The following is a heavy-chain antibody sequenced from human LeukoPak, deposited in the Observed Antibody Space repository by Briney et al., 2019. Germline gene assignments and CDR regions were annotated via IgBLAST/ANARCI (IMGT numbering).Heavy chain of an antibody. Sequence: SETLSLSCTVSGDSLRSTTFYSGWIRQPPGRGLEWIASIYYSGNTYYNPSLMSRVTISVDTSKNQFSLHLSSVTAADTAVYYCARGIVVVAQLGYYYYYMDVWGKGTTVTISS. CDR2: IYYSGNT. D-gene: IGHD2-15*01. CDR1: GDSLRSTTFY. CDR3: ARGIVVVAQLGYYYYYMDV. V-gene: IGHV4-39*07. J-gene: IGHJ6*03.